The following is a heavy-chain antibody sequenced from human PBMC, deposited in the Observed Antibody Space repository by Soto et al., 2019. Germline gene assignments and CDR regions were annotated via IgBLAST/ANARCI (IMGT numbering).Heavy chain of an antibody. V-gene: IGHV3-73*01. CDR1: GFTFSGSA. CDR3: ARDRQSSGWLDAFDI. D-gene: IGHD6-19*01. CDR2: IRSKANSYAT. Sequence: PGGSLRLSCAASGFTFSGSAMHWVRQASGKGLEWVGRIRSKANSYATAYAASVKGRFTISRDDSKNTAYLQMNSLKTEDTAVYYCARDRQSSGWLDAFDIWGQGTMVTVSS. J-gene: IGHJ3*02.